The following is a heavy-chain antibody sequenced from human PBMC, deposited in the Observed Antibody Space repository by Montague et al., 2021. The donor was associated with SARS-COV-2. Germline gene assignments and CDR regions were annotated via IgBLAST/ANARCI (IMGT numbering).Heavy chain of an antibody. CDR1: GGSISSYY. CDR2: IYYSGST. CDR3: ARDKGLTIFGVVKSPGAFDI. J-gene: IGHJ3*02. D-gene: IGHD3-3*01. Sequence: SETLSLTCTASGGSISSYYWSWIRQPPGKGLEWIGYIYYSGSTNYNPSLKSRVTISVDTSKNQSSLKLSSVTAADTAVYYCARDKGLTIFGVVKSPGAFDIWGQGTMVTVSS. V-gene: IGHV4-59*01.